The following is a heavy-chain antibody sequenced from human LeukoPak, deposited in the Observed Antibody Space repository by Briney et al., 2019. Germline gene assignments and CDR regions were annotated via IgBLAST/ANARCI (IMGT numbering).Heavy chain of an antibody. CDR2: MNPNSGNT. J-gene: IGHJ5*02. V-gene: IGHV1-8*01. CDR3: ARDRDDYGGNSGWFDP. Sequence: AASVKVSCKASGYTFTSYDINWVRQATGQGLEWMGWMNPNSGNTGYAQKLQGRVTMTTDTSTSTAYMELRSLRSDDTAVYYCARDRDDYGGNSGWFDPWGQGTLVTVSS. D-gene: IGHD4-23*01. CDR1: GYTFTSYD.